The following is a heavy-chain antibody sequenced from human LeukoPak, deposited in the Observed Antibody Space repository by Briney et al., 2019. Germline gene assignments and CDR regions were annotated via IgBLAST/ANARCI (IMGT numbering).Heavy chain of an antibody. CDR2: IKQDGSEK. CDR1: AFTFNNYW. V-gene: IGHV3-7*01. D-gene: IGHD2-15*01. J-gene: IGHJ4*02. CDR3: ARGGSYFDY. Sequence: PGGSLRLSCAASAFTFNNYWMSWVRQAPGKGLEWVANIKQDGSEKYYVGSVKGRFTISRDNAKNSLYVQMNSLRAEDTAVYYCARGGSYFDYWGQGTLVTVSS.